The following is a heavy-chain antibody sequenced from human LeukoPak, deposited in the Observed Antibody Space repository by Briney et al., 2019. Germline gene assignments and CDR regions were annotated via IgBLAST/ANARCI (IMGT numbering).Heavy chain of an antibody. D-gene: IGHD3-16*01. Sequence: GESLKISCHTSGFTFGTSWIALVRQTPGTGLEWVRAIYPEDSDSRYSPSYQGLDVLSADRYTKAAYLQWSSLSAADTAIYYCERQRGESGRINWFDPWGQGTLVTVSS. V-gene: IGHV5-51*01. CDR3: ERQRGESGRINWFDP. CDR1: GFTFGTSW. J-gene: IGHJ5*02. CDR2: IYPEDSDS.